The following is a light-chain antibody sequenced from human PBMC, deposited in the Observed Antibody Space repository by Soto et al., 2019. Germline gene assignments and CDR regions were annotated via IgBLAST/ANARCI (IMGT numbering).Light chain of an antibody. CDR1: SSDVGDYNY. Sequence: QSALTQPASVSGSPGQSITISCTGTSSDVGDYNYVSWYQQHPGKAPRLIIYEVSNRPSGVSNRFSGSKSGNTASLTISGLKVEDEADYHCCSSGGSPTYVFGTGTKLTVL. CDR3: CSSGGSPTYV. V-gene: IGLV2-23*02. J-gene: IGLJ1*01. CDR2: EVS.